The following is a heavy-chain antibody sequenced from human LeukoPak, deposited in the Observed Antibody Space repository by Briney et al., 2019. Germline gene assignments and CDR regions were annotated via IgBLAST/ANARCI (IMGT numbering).Heavy chain of an antibody. D-gene: IGHD1-26*01. CDR1: GFTSSSYS. V-gene: IGHV3-21*01. CDR2: ISSSSSYI. J-gene: IGHJ4*02. CDR3: ARDRSGSYGY. Sequence: GGSLRLSCADSGFTSSSYSMKWVRQAPGKELEWVSSISSSSSYIYYADSVKGRFTISRDNAKNSLYLQMNSLRAEDTAVYYCARDRSGSYGYWGQGTLVTVSS.